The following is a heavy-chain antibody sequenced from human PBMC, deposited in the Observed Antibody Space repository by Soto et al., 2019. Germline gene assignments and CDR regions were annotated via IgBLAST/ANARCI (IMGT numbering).Heavy chain of an antibody. D-gene: IGHD3-9*01. CDR3: AKDDDILTGYRNYYYMDV. CDR1: GFTFSSYA. J-gene: IGHJ6*03. CDR2: ISGSGGST. V-gene: IGHV3-23*01. Sequence: GGSLRLSCAASGFTFSSYAMSWVRQAPGKGLEWVSAISGSGGSTYYADSVKGRFTISRDNSKNTLYLQMNSLRAEDTAVYYCAKDDDILTGYRNYYYMDVWGKGTTLTVSS.